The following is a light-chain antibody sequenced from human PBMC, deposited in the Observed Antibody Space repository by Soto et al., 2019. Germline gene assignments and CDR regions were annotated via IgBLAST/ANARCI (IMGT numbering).Light chain of an antibody. Sequence: EIVLTQSPGTLSLSPGDTATLSCRASQTISSNFLAWYQQKPGQAPRLLIYTVSTRATGVPDRFSGSGSGTDFTLTITRLETDDFAVYYCQQCGSSPWTFGQGTKVEI. V-gene: IGKV3-20*01. CDR3: QQCGSSPWT. J-gene: IGKJ1*01. CDR1: QTISSNF. CDR2: TVS.